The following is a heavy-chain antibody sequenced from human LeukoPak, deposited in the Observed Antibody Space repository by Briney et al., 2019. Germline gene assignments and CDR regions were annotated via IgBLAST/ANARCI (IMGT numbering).Heavy chain of an antibody. D-gene: IGHD3-22*01. J-gene: IGHJ4*02. V-gene: IGHV3-66*01. CDR2: IYSGGSA. CDR1: GFTFSRFW. CDR3: ARETYYYDSSGYYGFDY. Sequence: PGGSLRLSCAASGFTFSRFWMSWVRQAPVKGLEWVSVIYSGGSAYYGDSVKGRFTISRDNAKNSLYLQMNSLRAEDTAVYYCARETYYYDSSGYYGFDYWGQGTLVTVSS.